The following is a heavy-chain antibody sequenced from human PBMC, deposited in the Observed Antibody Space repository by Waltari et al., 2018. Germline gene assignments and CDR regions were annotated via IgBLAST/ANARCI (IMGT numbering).Heavy chain of an antibody. D-gene: IGHD1-1*01. Sequence: QVQLVQSGAEVKKPGSSVKVSCKASGGTFSNYAITWVRQAPGQGLEWMGGVIPVFRSAHYAQNFLDRVTITADESTSTAYMELMGLTSDDTAVYYCARPRTTVGTGLWNDCLQIWGQGTLVTVSS. J-gene: IGHJ3*02. CDR3: ARPRTTVGTGLWNDCLQI. CDR1: GGTFSNYA. CDR2: VIPVFRSA. V-gene: IGHV1-69*01.